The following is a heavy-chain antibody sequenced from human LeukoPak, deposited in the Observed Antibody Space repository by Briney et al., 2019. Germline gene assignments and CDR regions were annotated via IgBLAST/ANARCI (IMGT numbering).Heavy chain of an antibody. CDR3: ARDSHYDILTGYYTAFDI. Sequence: PSETLSLTCIVSGGSISSYYWSWIRQPPGRGLEWIGYIYYSGSTNYNPSLKSRVTISVDTSKNQFSLKLSSVTAADTAVYYCARDSHYDILTGYYTAFDIWGQGTMVTVPS. CDR2: IYYSGST. J-gene: IGHJ3*02. V-gene: IGHV4-59*01. CDR1: GGSISSYY. D-gene: IGHD3-9*01.